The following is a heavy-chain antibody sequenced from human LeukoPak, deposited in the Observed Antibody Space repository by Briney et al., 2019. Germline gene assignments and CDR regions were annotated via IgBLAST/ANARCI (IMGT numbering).Heavy chain of an antibody. CDR2: INPSGGST. D-gene: IGHD6-13*01. V-gene: IGHV1-46*01. Sequence: ASVKVSCTASGCTFTSYYMHWVRQAPGQGLEWMGIINPSGGSTSYAQKFQGRVTMTRDTSTSTVYMELSSLRSEDTADYYCARDGAAAVSTFDYWGQGTLVTVSS. CDR1: GCTFTSYY. J-gene: IGHJ4*02. CDR3: ARDGAAAVSTFDY.